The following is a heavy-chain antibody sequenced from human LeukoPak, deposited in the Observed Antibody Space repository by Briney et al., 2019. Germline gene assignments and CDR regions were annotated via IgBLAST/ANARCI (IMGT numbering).Heavy chain of an antibody. Sequence: GGSLRLSCAASGFAFTNAWMNWVRQAPGKGLEWVGRIKSKTDGGTADYAARVKGRFTISRDDSNNTLYLQMNSLKTEDTAVYYCTTADSSGRFLIDYWGQGTLVTVSS. CDR1: GFAFTNAW. CDR2: IKSKTDGGTA. CDR3: TTADSSGRFLIDY. V-gene: IGHV3-15*07. D-gene: IGHD3-22*01. J-gene: IGHJ4*02.